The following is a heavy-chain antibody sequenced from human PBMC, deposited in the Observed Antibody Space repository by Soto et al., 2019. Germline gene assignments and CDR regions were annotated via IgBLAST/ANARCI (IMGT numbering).Heavy chain of an antibody. CDR1: GYTSSNYD. V-gene: IGHV1-18*01. CDR2: ISAYNNHT. Sequence: QVQLVQSGAELRKPGASVKVSCKTSGYTSSNYDVSWVRQAPGQGLEWMGRISAYNNHTNYALNFQGRVTLTTDTSTSTAYMELRSLRSDDTAVYYCVGWGIDSYEPVNAVDMWGQGTRSPSLQ. J-gene: IGHJ3*02. CDR3: VGWGIDSYEPVNAVDM. D-gene: IGHD2-21*01.